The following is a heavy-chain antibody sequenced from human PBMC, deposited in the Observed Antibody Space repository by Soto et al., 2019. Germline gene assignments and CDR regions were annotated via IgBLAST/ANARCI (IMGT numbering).Heavy chain of an antibody. V-gene: IGHV1-69*01. CDR2: IIPIFGTA. CDR1: GGTFSSYA. Sequence: QVQLVQSGAEVKKPGSSVKVSCKASGGTFSSYAISWVRQAPGQGLEWMGGIIPIFGTANYAQKFQGRVTITADESTSTAYMELSSLRSEDTAVYYCARYPLLAAAGTVLGYYYGMDVWGQGTTVTVSS. CDR3: ARYPLLAAAGTVLGYYYGMDV. D-gene: IGHD6-13*01. J-gene: IGHJ6*02.